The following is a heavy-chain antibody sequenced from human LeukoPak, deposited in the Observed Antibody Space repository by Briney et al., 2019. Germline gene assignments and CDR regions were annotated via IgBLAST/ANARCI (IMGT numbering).Heavy chain of an antibody. Sequence: PGGSLRLSCAASGFTFSSYAMSWVRQAPGKGLEWVSAISGSGGSTYYADSVKGRFTISRDNSKNTLYLQMNSLRAEDTAVYYCAKEGFYCSGGSCYSFYYYYMDVWGKGTTVTVS. CDR2: ISGSGGST. V-gene: IGHV3-23*01. CDR3: AKEGFYCSGGSCYSFYYYYMDV. CDR1: GFTFSSYA. J-gene: IGHJ6*03. D-gene: IGHD2-15*01.